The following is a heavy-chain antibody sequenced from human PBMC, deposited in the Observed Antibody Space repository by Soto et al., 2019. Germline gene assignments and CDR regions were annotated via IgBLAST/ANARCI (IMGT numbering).Heavy chain of an antibody. CDR1: GGSISSGGYY. CDR3: TRTIAAAGTVFFDY. V-gene: IGHV4-31*03. D-gene: IGHD6-13*01. J-gene: IGHJ4*02. Sequence: SETLSLTCTVSGGSISSGGYYWSWIRQHPGKGLEWIGYIYYSGSTYYNPSLKSRVTISVDTSKNQFSLKLSSVTAADTAVYYCTRTIAAAGTVFFDYWGQGTLVTVSS. CDR2: IYYSGST.